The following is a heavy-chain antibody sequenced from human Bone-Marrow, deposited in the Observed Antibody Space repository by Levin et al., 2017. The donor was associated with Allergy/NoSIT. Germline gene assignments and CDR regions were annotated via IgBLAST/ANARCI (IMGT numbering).Heavy chain of an antibody. Sequence: PGESLKISCAASGFSFDDYGMSWVRQVPGKGLEWVSRISWNGGSTGYADSVKGRYTISRDNAKNSLYLQMNSLRGEDTALYYCARAHSISIGYGDYGANYFDYWGQGTLVTVSS. CDR3: ARAHSISIGYGDYGANYFDY. CDR1: GFSFDDYG. CDR2: ISWNGGST. D-gene: IGHD4-17*01. J-gene: IGHJ4*02. V-gene: IGHV3-20*04.